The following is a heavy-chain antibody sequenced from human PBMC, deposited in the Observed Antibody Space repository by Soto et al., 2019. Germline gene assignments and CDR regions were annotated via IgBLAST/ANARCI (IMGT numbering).Heavy chain of an antibody. J-gene: IGHJ3*02. CDR1: GFTFSSYW. CDR3: ARGSTLVEQWLASDAFDI. CDR2: MNSDGSST. Sequence: EVQLVESGGGLVQPGGSLRLSCAASGFTFSSYWMHWVRQAPGKGLVWVSRMNSDGSSTSYADSVKGRFTISRDNAKNTLYLQMNSLRAEDTAVYYCARGSTLVEQWLASDAFDIWGQGTMVTVSS. V-gene: IGHV3-74*01. D-gene: IGHD6-19*01.